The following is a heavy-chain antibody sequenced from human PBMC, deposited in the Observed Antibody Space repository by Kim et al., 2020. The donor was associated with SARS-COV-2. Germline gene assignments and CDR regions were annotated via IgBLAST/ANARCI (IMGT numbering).Heavy chain of an antibody. V-gene: IGHV3-21*01. Sequence: GGSLRLSCAASGFTFSSYSMNWVRQAPGKGLEWVSSISSSSSYIYYAASVKGRFTISRDNAKNLLYLQMNSLRAEDTAVYYCARMMVRGDHMSFYYGMDVWGQGTTVTVSS. J-gene: IGHJ6*02. D-gene: IGHD3-10*01. CDR1: GFTFSSYS. CDR2: ISSSSSYI. CDR3: ARMMVRGDHMSFYYGMDV.